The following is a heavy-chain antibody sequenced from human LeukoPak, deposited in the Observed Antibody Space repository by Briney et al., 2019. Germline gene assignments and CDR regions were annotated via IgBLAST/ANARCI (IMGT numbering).Heavy chain of an antibody. V-gene: IGHV3-11*04. Sequence: GGSLRLSCAASGFTFSDYYMSWIRQAPGKGLEWVSYISSSGSTIYYADSVKGRFTISRDNAKNSLYLQMNSLRAEDTAVYYCARDLDDSSGYPIYYYGMDVWGQGTTVTVSS. D-gene: IGHD3-22*01. J-gene: IGHJ6*02. CDR3: ARDLDDSSGYPIYYYGMDV. CDR1: GFTFSDYY. CDR2: ISSSGSTI.